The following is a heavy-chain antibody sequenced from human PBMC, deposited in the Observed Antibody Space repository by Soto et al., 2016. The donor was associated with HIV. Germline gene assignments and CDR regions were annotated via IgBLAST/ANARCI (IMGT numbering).Heavy chain of an antibody. J-gene: IGHJ4*02. CDR3: AKDSAAYVNRYFDY. CDR1: GFTFDDYA. Sequence: EVQLVESGGGVVQPGGSLRLSCAASGFTFDDYAMHWVRQAPGKGLERVSLISGDGGNPYYADSVKGRFTISRDNSKNSLYLQMNSLRTEDTALYYCAKDSAAYVNRYFDYWGQGTLVTVSS. CDR2: ISGDGGNP. D-gene: IGHD3-10*02. V-gene: IGHV3-43*02.